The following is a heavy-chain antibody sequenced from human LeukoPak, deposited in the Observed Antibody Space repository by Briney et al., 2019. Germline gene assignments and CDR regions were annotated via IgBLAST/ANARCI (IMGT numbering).Heavy chain of an antibody. CDR1: GGSFSGYY. D-gene: IGHD2-15*01. J-gene: IGHJ5*02. Sequence: PSETLSLTCAVYGGSFSGYYWSWIRQAPGKGLEWIGEINHSGNTNYNPSLKSRVTISVDTSKNQFSLKLSSVTAADTAMYYCVTEPGYCTGGRCYGGWFDPWGQGTLVTVSS. CDR3: VTEPGYCTGGRCYGGWFDP. CDR2: INHSGNT. V-gene: IGHV4-34*01.